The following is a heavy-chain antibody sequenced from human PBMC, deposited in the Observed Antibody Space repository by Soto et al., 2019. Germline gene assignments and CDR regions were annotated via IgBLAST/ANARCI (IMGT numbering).Heavy chain of an antibody. V-gene: IGHV3-11*01. CDR2: ISGNGRII. CDR1: GFIFSDYY. CDR3: ARDFDADSRTDFDY. J-gene: IGHJ4*02. D-gene: IGHD4-17*01. Sequence: PVGSLRLSCATSGFIFSDYYMHWIRQAPGKGLEWISYISGNGRIIQYADSAKGRFTISRDNAQNSLYLQMNSIRAEDTALYFCARDFDADSRTDFDYWGQGTLVTVSS.